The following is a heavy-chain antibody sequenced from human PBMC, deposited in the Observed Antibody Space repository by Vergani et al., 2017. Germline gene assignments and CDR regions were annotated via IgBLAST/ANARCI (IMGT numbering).Heavy chain of an antibody. D-gene: IGHD1-26*01. CDR3: VKSVGATWFGDAFDI. CDR2: IYYSGST. CDR1: GGSISSSSYY. V-gene: IGHV4-39*07. J-gene: IGHJ3*02. Sequence: QLQLQESGPGLVKPSETLSLTCTVSGGSISSSSYYWGWIRQPPGKGLEWIGSIYYSGSTYYNPSLKSRVTISVDTSKNQFSLKLSSVTAADTAVYYCVKSVGATWFGDAFDIWGQGTMVTVSS.